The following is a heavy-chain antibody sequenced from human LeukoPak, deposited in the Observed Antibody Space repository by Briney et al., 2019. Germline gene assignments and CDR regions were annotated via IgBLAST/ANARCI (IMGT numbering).Heavy chain of an antibody. CDR2: INTSGNTI. J-gene: IGHJ4*02. CDR1: GLTFSSYE. V-gene: IGHV3-48*03. Sequence: GGSLRLSCAASGLTFSSYEMNWVRQAPGKGLEWLSYINTSGNTIYYADSVKGRFTISRDNAKNSLYLQMNSLRAEDTAVYYCARTPMRGNYWGQGTLVTVSS. D-gene: IGHD3-16*01. CDR3: ARTPMRGNY.